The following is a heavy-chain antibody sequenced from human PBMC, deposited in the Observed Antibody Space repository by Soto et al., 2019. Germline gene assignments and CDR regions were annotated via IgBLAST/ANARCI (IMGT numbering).Heavy chain of an antibody. CDR2: IYHSGST. V-gene: IGHV4-4*02. D-gene: IGHD1-26*01. CDR1: GGSISSSNW. J-gene: IGHJ1*01. CDR3: ARVISGSYLVSEYFQH. Sequence: PSETLSLTCAVSGGSISSSNWWSWVRQPPGKGLEWIGEIYHSGSTNYNPSLKSRVTISVDKSKNQFSLKLSSVTAADTAVYYCARVISGSYLVSEYFQHWGKGTLVT.